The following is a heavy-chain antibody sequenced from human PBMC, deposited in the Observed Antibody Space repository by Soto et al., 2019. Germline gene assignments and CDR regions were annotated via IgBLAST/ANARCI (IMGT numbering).Heavy chain of an antibody. CDR3: ATERIAVTGTGYGMDV. J-gene: IGHJ6*02. CDR2: MHHSGST. CDR1: GGSISSNNW. D-gene: IGHD6-19*01. V-gene: IGHV4-4*02. Sequence: SETLSLTCAVSGGSISSNNWWSWVRQPPGKGLEWIGEMHHSGSTNYNPSLKSRVTISVDKSKNQFSLKVSSVTAADTAVYYCATERIAVTGTGYGMDVWGQGTKVTVSS.